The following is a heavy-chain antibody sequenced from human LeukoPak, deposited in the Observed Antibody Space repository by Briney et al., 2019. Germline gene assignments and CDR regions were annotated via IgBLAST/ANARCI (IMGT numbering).Heavy chain of an antibody. CDR2: IYYSGIT. J-gene: IGHJ5*02. CDR1: GASISDSSYF. CDR3: ASFCSSTSCYESSWFDP. V-gene: IGHV4-39*07. D-gene: IGHD2-2*01. Sequence: SETLSLTCTVSGASISDSSYFWGWIRQPPGKGLEWIGSIYYSGITYYNPSLKSRVTISVDTSKNQFSLKLSSVTAADTAVYYCASFCSSTSCYESSWFDPWGQGTLVTVSS.